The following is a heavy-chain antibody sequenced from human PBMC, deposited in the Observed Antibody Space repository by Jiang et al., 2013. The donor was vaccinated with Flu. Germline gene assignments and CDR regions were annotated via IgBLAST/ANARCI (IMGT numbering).Heavy chain of an antibody. Sequence: VQLLESGGGLVQPGRSLRLSCTASGFSFGDYAVSWLRQAPGKGLEWVGFIRNKLYRGTTDYAASVKGRFTIPRDDSKSIAYLQMSGLKTEDTAVYYCTRDLVRDVILIPTTYFDYWGQGALVTVSS. CDR2: IRNKLYRGTT. D-gene: IGHD2-8*01. J-gene: IGHJ4*02. CDR1: GFSFGDYA. CDR3: TRDLVRDVILIPTTYFDY. V-gene: IGHV3-49*03.